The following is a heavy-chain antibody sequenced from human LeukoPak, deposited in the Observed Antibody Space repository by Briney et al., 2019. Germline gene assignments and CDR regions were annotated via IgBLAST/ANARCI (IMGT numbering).Heavy chain of an antibody. D-gene: IGHD2-2*01. Sequence: GGSLRLSCAASGFTFSSYAMSWVRQAPGKGLEWVSAISGSGGSAHYADPVKGRFTISRDNSKNTRYLQMNSLRAEDTAVYYCAKDGVPAAPTGYWYFDLWGRGTLVTVSS. CDR1: GFTFSSYA. J-gene: IGHJ2*01. V-gene: IGHV3-23*01. CDR3: AKDGVPAAPTGYWYFDL. CDR2: ISGSGGSA.